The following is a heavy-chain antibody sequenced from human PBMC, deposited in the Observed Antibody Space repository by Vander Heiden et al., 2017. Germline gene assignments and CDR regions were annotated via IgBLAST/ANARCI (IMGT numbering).Heavy chain of an antibody. D-gene: IGHD3-3*01. Sequence: QVQLVQSGAEVKKPGASVKVSCKASGYTFTSYDINWVRQATGQGLEWMGWMNPNSGNTGYAQKFQGRVTMTRNTSISTAYMELSSLRSEDTAVYYCAIRDYDFWSGYYSYYGMDAWGQGTTVTVSS. J-gene: IGHJ6*02. CDR1: GYTFTSYD. CDR3: AIRDYDFWSGYYSYYGMDA. CDR2: MNPNSGNT. V-gene: IGHV1-8*01.